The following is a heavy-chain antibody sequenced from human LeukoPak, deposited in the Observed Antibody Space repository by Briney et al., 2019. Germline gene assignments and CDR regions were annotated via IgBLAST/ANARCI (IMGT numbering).Heavy chain of an antibody. CDR2: IYSGVNT. CDR3: ARSRAFNSGAFDP. D-gene: IGHD1-26*01. CDR1: GASVSSASY. Sequence: SETLSLTCTVSGASVSSASYWTWIRQPPGKGVEWIAHIYSGVNTNYNPSLKSRVTISVDTSKNQFSLRLNSVTAADTAVYYCARSRAFNSGAFDPWGQGSLVTVSS. J-gene: IGHJ5*02. V-gene: IGHV4-61*01.